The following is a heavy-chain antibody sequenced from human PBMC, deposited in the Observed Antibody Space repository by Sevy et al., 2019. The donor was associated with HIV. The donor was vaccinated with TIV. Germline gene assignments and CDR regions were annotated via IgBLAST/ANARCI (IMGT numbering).Heavy chain of an antibody. V-gene: IGHV1-8*01. CDR1: GYTFTSYD. J-gene: IGHJ6*02. D-gene: IGHD3-3*01. Sequence: ASVKVSCKASGYTFTSYDINWVRQATGQGLEWMGWMNPNSGNTGYAQKFQGRVTMTRNTSISTAYMELSSLRSEDTAVYYCARASNYDFWSGSFYGMDVWGQRTTVTVSS. CDR3: ARASNYDFWSGSFYGMDV. CDR2: MNPNSGNT.